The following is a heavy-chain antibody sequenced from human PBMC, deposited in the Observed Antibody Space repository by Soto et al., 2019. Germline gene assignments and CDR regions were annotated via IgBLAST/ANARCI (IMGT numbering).Heavy chain of an antibody. J-gene: IGHJ6*02. CDR1: GFTFSSYA. D-gene: IGHD5-18*01. CDR3: AKKTAMVTYYGMDV. Sequence: PGGSLRLSCAASGFTFSSYAMSWVRQAPGKGLEWVSAISGSGGSTYYADSVKGRFTISRDNSKNTLYLQMNSLRAEDTAVYYCAKKTAMVTYYGMDVWGQGTTVTVSS. V-gene: IGHV3-23*01. CDR2: ISGSGGST.